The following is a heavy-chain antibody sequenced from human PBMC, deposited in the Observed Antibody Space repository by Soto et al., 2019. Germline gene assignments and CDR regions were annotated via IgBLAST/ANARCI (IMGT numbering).Heavy chain of an antibody. D-gene: IGHD3-22*01. CDR1: GGTFSSYA. CDR3: ANYDSSGDFDY. Sequence: SVKGSCKASGGTFSSYAISWVRQAPGQGLEWMGGIIPIFGTANYAQKFQGRVTITADESTSTAYMELSSLRSEDTAVYYCANYDSSGDFDYWGQGTLVTVSS. J-gene: IGHJ4*02. V-gene: IGHV1-69*13. CDR2: IIPIFGTA.